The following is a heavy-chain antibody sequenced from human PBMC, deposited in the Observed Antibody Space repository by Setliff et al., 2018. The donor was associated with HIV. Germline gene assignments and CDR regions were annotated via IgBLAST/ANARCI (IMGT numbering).Heavy chain of an antibody. CDR2: INHSGST. CDR1: GESFSGYQ. Sequence: SETLSLTCAVYGESFSGYQWSWIRQPPGKGLEWIGEINHSGSTNYNPSLKSRVTISVDTSKNQFSLKLSSVTAADTAVYYCARSTDFGVVIMGDGPYWYFDLWGRGTLVTVSS. CDR3: ARSTDFGVVIMGDGPYWYFDL. J-gene: IGHJ2*01. V-gene: IGHV4-34*01. D-gene: IGHD3-3*01.